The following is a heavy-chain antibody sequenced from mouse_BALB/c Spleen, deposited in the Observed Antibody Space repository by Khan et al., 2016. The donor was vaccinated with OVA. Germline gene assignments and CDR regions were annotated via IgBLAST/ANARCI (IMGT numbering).Heavy chain of an antibody. V-gene: IGHV2-9*02. Sequence: VQLVESGPGLVAPSQSLSITCTVSGFSLSNYGVHWVRQPPGKGLEWLGVIWTGGITNYNSALMSRLSISKDNSKSQVFLKMNRLQTDDTAIYYCASSYDYDVGGFAYWGQGILVIVSA. D-gene: IGHD2-4*01. CDR2: IWTGGIT. J-gene: IGHJ3*01. CDR3: ASSYDYDVGGFAY. CDR1: GFSLSNYG.